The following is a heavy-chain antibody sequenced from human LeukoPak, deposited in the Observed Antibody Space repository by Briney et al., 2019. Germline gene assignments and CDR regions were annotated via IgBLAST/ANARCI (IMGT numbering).Heavy chain of an antibody. CDR3: TTELDRVTMVRGVITKGRVVY. CDR2: IKSKTDGGTT. D-gene: IGHD3-10*01. CDR1: GFTFSNAW. V-gene: IGHV3-15*01. J-gene: IGHJ4*02. Sequence: GGSLRLSCAASGFTFSNAWMSWVRQASGKGLEWVGRIKSKTDGGTTDYAAPVKGRFTISRDDSKNTLYLQMNSLKTEDTAVYYCTTELDRVTMVRGVITKGRVVYWGQGTLVTVSS.